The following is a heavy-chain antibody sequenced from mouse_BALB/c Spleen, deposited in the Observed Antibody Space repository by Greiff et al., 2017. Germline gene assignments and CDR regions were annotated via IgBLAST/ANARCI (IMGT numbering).Heavy chain of an antibody. D-gene: IGHD1-1*01. CDR1: GFTFSSYG. V-gene: IGHV5-6-3*01. Sequence: EVQGVESGGGLVKPGGSLKLSCAASGFTFSSYGMSWVRQTPDKRLELVATINSNGGSTYYPDSVKGRFTISRDNAKNTLYLQMSSLKSEDTAMYYCARAPYYYGSRGYYFDYWGQGTTLTVSS. CDR3: ARAPYYYGSRGYYFDY. CDR2: INSNGGST. J-gene: IGHJ2*01.